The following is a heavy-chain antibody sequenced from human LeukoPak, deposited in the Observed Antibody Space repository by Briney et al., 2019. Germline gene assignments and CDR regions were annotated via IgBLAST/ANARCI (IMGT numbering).Heavy chain of an antibody. CDR2: INHSGST. Sequence: SETLSLTCAVYGGSFSGHYWSWIRQSPGKGLEWIGEINHSGSTSYNPSLESRVTISVDTSKNQFSLKLSSVTAADTAVYYCARETRLTSYFDYWGQGTLVTVSS. D-gene: IGHD3-3*01. CDR3: ARETRLTSYFDY. V-gene: IGHV4-34*01. CDR1: GGSFSGHY. J-gene: IGHJ4*02.